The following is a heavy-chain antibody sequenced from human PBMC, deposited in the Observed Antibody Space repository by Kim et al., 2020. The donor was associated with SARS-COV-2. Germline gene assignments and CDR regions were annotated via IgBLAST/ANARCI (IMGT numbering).Heavy chain of an antibody. D-gene: IGHD3-10*01. CDR1: GFTFSSYA. J-gene: IGHJ4*02. V-gene: IGHV3-23*01. CDR3: AKEGPLLWFGELLSYFDY. Sequence: GGSLRLSCAASGFTFSSYAMSWVRQAPGKGLEWVSAISGSGGSTYYADSVKGRFTISRDNSKNTLYLQMNSLRAEDTAVYYCAKEGPLLWFGELLSYFDYWGQGTLVTVSS. CDR2: ISGSGGST.